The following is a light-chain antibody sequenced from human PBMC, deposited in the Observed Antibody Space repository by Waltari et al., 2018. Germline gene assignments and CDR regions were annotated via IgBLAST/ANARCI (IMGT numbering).Light chain of an antibody. V-gene: IGKV2-30*02. J-gene: IGKJ2*01. CDR2: TSS. Sequence: VVLTQSPLFLPVTLGHPASLSCTSRQSPVHSDGNTYLNWFHQRPGRSPMCLIYTSSRRESGVPDRFSGSGSGTDFTLKSSRVEAEDVVVYYCMQGSHWPRTFGQGTKLEI. CDR1: QSPVHSDGNTY. CDR3: MQGSHWPRT.